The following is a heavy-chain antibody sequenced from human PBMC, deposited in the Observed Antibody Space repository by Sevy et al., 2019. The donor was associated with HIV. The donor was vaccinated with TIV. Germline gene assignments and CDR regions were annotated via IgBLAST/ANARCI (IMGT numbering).Heavy chain of an antibody. D-gene: IGHD6-25*01. J-gene: IGHJ4*02. V-gene: IGHV3-33*01. CDR2: IRGGGGSE. Sequence: GGSLRLSCVASGFTFRSFSMHWVRQAPGKGLEWVAAIRGGGGSEHYADSVKGRFTISRDNSKKTLYLQMNSLRAEDTAIYYCARVDARVKVPAAGFDYWGQGTLVTVSS. CDR1: GFTFRSFS. CDR3: ARVDARVKVPAAGFDY.